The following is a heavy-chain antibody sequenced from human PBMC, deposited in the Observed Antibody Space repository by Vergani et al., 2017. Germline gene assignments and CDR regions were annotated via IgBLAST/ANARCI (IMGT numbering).Heavy chain of an antibody. CDR3: ARGGYCSSTSCKPLRSNYYYYYMDV. CDR2: INHSGST. D-gene: IGHD2-2*01. Sequence: QVQLQQWGAGLLKPSETLSLTCAVYGGSFSDYYWSWIRQPPGKGLEWIGEINHSGSTNYNPSLKSRVTIPVDTSKNQLSLKLSSVTAADTAVYYCARGGYCSSTSCKPLRSNYYYYYMDVWGKGTTVTVSS. V-gene: IGHV4-34*01. J-gene: IGHJ6*03. CDR1: GGSFSDYY.